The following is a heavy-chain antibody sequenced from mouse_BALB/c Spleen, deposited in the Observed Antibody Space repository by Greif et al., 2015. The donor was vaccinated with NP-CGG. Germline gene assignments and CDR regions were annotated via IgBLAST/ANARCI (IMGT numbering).Heavy chain of an antibody. V-gene: IGHV1-54*01. Sequence: QVQLQQSGAELVRPGTSVKVSCKASGYAFTNYLIEWVKQRPGQGLEWIGVINPGSGGTNYNEKFKGKATLTADKSSSTAYMQLSSLTSDDSAVYFCARNYRYDDGAWFAYWGQGTLVTVSA. CDR1: GYAFTNYL. J-gene: IGHJ3*01. D-gene: IGHD2-14*01. CDR3: ARNYRYDDGAWFAY. CDR2: INPGSGGT.